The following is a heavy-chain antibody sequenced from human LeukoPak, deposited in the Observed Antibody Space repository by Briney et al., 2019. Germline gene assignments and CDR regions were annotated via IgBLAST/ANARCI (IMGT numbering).Heavy chain of an antibody. Sequence: PGGSLRLSCAASGFSFSDYHMDWIRQAPGKGLEWVSHISSSGTTMYYADSVKGRFTISGDNSKNSLYLQMNSLRDEDTAVYYCVRATAVYYFDYWGQGTLVTVSS. CDR3: VRATAVYYFDY. CDR2: ISSSGTTM. D-gene: IGHD2-8*01. V-gene: IGHV3-11*01. J-gene: IGHJ4*02. CDR1: GFSFSDYH.